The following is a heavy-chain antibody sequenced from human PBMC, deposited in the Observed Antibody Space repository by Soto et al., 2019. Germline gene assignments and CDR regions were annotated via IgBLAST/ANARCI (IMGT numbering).Heavy chain of an antibody. V-gene: IGHV4-39*01. CDR2: IYYGGST. J-gene: IGHJ5*02. CDR3: ARQSAVAGNWFDP. D-gene: IGHD6-19*01. Sequence: SETLSLTCTVSGGSISSGSYYWGWIRQPPGTGLDWIGSIYYGGSTYYNPSLKSRVTISVDTSRNQFSLKLSSVTAADTAVYYCARQSAVAGNWFDPWGQGTLVTVS. CDR1: GGSISSGSYY.